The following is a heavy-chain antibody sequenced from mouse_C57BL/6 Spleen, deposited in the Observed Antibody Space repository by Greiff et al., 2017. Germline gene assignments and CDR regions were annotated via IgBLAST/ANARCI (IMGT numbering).Heavy chain of an antibody. V-gene: IGHV7-4*01. CDR3: VKAVHGGYYRTLFYWYFDV. Sequence: EVKLVESGGGLVQPGASLRLSCAASGFTFTDYYMSWVRQPPGKAPAWLALIRNKDNGYTTEYTASVKGRFTISRDNSQNILYLQMNTLRAEDSATYYCVKAVHGGYYRTLFYWYFDVWGTGTTVTVSS. J-gene: IGHJ1*03. CDR1: GFTFTDYY. CDR2: IRNKDNGYTT. D-gene: IGHD2-3*01.